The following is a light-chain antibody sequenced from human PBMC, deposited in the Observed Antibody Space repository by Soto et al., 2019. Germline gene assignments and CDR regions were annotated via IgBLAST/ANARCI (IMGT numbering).Light chain of an antibody. J-gene: IGKJ5*01. CDR1: QSIGSS. CDR2: AAS. V-gene: IGKV1-39*01. Sequence: IQMTQSQSSLSASVGDRVTITCRASQSIGSSLNWYQHQPRKAPKLLIFAASTLQSGVASRFSGSGSGPDFTLTISSLQPEDFATYYCQQTYSSPITFGQGTRLEIK. CDR3: QQTYSSPIT.